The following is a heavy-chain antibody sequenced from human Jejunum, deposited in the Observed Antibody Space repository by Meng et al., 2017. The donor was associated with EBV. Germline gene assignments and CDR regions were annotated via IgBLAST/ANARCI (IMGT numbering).Heavy chain of an antibody. J-gene: IGHJ4*02. CDR3: MRGGGLGYCGLGTHDY. V-gene: IGHV1-2*04. CDR1: GDTFPDYT. D-gene: IGHD3-10*01. Sequence: VRVVSVGGEGKYPWAAGKFSCTASGDTFPDYTIHWVRPATGQGREWLWSINPNSGVTNFAQKFQGLVSMSRDTSISTGYMDLCRLRSDDTAVYYCMRGGGLGYCGLGTHDYWGQGTLVTVSS. CDR2: INPNSGVT.